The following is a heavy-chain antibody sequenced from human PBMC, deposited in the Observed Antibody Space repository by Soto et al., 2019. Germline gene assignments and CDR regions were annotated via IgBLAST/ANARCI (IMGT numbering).Heavy chain of an antibody. D-gene: IGHD2-2*01. CDR2: INPSGHWA. Sequence: QVQMVQSGAEMKMPGASVRVSCKAFGYTLTNYYMHWVRQAPGQGLEWMGFINPSGHWAGYAQKFQGRVTVSRNTSTNTVFLDLSSLRSEDTAGYYFVREGATAAKMFDYWGQGTLVTVSS. CDR3: VREGATAAKMFDY. J-gene: IGHJ4*02. V-gene: IGHV1-46*01. CDR1: GYTLTNYY.